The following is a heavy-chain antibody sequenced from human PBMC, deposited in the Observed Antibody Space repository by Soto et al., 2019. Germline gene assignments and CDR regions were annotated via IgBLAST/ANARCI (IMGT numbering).Heavy chain of an antibody. J-gene: IGHJ4*02. CDR2: ISSTTNYI. V-gene: IGHV3-21*06. Sequence: GGCMRISCAASGFSFTRYSMNWVRQAPGKGLEWVSSISSTTNYIYYGDSMKGRFTISRDNAKNSLYLEMNSLRAEDTAVYYCARESEDLTSNFDYWGQGTLVTVSS. CDR3: ARESEDLTSNFDY. CDR1: GFSFTRYS.